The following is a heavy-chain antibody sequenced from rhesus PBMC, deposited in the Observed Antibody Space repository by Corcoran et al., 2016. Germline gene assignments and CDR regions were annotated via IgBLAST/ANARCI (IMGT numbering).Heavy chain of an antibody. Sequence: QLQLQESGPGLVKPSETLSVTCAVSGGSISSSDWSWIRQAPGKGLEGIGYIYGSGSSTNYNPSLKTRVTLSVDTSKNQLALKLSSVTTADTAVYYCAREWEEVAAFFDYWGQGVLVTVSS. CDR3: AREWEEVAAFFDY. D-gene: IGHD4-29*01. J-gene: IGHJ4*01. CDR2: IYGSGSST. V-gene: IGHV4-169*02. CDR1: GGSISSSD.